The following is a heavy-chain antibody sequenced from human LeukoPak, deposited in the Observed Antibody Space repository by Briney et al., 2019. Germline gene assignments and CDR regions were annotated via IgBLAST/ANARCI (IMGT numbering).Heavy chain of an antibody. Sequence: GGSLRLSCAASGFTFSRYEMNWVRQAPGKGLEWVSYISSSGSTIYYADSVKGRFTISRDNAKNSLYRQMNSLRAEDTAVYYCARAPGYYYYGMDVWGQGTTVTVSS. V-gene: IGHV3-48*03. CDR1: GFTFSRYE. J-gene: IGHJ6*02. CDR2: ISSSGSTI. CDR3: ARAPGYYYYGMDV.